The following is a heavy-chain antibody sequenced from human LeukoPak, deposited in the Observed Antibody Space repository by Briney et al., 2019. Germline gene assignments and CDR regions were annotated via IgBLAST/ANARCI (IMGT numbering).Heavy chain of an antibody. D-gene: IGHD3-22*01. CDR2: IIPIFGTA. CDR1: GGTFSSYA. J-gene: IGHJ3*02. Sequence: SVKVSCKASGGTFSSYAISWVRQAPGQGLEWMGGIIPIFGTANYAQKFQGRVTITADESTSTAYMELSSLRSEDTAVYYCARDQGTYYYDSSGANAFDIWGQGTMVTVSS. V-gene: IGHV1-69*13. CDR3: ARDQGTYYYDSSGANAFDI.